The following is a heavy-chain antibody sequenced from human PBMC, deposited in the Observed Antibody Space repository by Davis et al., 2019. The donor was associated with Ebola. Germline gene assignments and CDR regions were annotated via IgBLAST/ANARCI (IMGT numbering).Heavy chain of an antibody. CDR1: GGSISSYY. J-gene: IGHJ4*02. CDR3: ARQDGGYSYGPYFDY. CDR2: IYYSGST. V-gene: IGHV4-59*08. Sequence: GSLRLSCTVSGGSISSYYWSWIRQPPGKGLEWIGSIYYSGSTYYNPSLKSRVTISVDTSKNQFSLKLSSVTAADTAVYYCARQDGGYSYGPYFDYWGQGTLVTVSS. D-gene: IGHD5-18*01.